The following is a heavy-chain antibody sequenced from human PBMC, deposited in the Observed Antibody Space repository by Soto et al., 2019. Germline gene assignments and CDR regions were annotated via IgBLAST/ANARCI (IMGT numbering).Heavy chain of an antibody. Sequence: QVQLQQWGAGLLKPSETLSLTCAVYGGSFSGYYWTWIRQPPGTGLEWIGEINHSGSTNYNPSLKRRVTISVDTSKYPFSLKMTSVTAADTAVYYCARDKITGLFDYWVQGTLVTVSS. J-gene: IGHJ4*02. V-gene: IGHV4-34*01. CDR2: INHSGST. CDR1: GGSFSGYY. CDR3: ARDKITGLFDY. D-gene: IGHD2-8*02.